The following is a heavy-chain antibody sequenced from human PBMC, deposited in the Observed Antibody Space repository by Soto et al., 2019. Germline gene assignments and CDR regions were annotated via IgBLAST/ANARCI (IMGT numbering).Heavy chain of an antibody. CDR3: ARWGKYPNWLDP. V-gene: IGHV5-51*01. CDR1: GYNFSGYW. CDR2: IFPADSGT. D-gene: IGHD3-16*01. J-gene: IGHJ5*02. Sequence: EVQLVQSGAEVKKPGESLNISCKGFGYNFSGYWIAWVRQMPGKGLEWMGIIFPADSGTRYSPSFQGQVSISVDTAITTTFLHLSSLRPSDTGTYFCARWGKYPNWLDPWGQGTLVTVSS.